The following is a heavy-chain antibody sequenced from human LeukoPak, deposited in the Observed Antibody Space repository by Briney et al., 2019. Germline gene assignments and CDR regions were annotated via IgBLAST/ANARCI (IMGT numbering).Heavy chain of an antibody. CDR3: ARGRITMVRGVVGAHWFDP. CDR1: GYTFTGYY. V-gene: IGHV1-2*04. J-gene: IGHJ5*02. Sequence: ASVKVSCKASGYTFTGYYMHWVRQAPGQGLGWVGWINPNSGGTNYAQKFQGWVTMTRNTSISTTYMELSRLRSDDTAVYYCARGRITMVRGVVGAHWFDPWGQGTLVTVSS. CDR2: INPNSGGT. D-gene: IGHD3-10*01.